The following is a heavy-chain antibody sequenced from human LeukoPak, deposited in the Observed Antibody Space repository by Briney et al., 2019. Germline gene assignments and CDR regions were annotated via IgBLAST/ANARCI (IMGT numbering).Heavy chain of an antibody. CDR1: GFTVSNNY. Sequence: GGSLRLSCAASGFTVSNNYMTWVRQAPGKGLEWVSVIYTGVTTYYADSVRGRFTFSRDNSKNTLYLQMSSLRGEDTAVYYCARVASRAFDFWGQGALVTVSS. CDR2: IYTGVTT. V-gene: IGHV3-66*01. CDR3: ARVASRAFDF. J-gene: IGHJ4*02.